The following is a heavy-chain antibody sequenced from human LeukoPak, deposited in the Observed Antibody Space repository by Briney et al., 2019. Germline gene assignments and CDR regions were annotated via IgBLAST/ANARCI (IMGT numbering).Heavy chain of an antibody. J-gene: IGHJ4*02. V-gene: IGHV3-30*02. CDR3: AKAGYYDSSGPGDY. D-gene: IGHD3-22*01. CDR1: GFTFSSYG. Sequence: PGGSLRLSCAASGFTFSSYGMHWVRQAPGKGLEWVAFIRYDGSNKYYADSVKGRFTISRDNSKNTLYLQMNSLRAEDTAVYYCAKAGYYDSSGPGDYRGQGTLVTVSS. CDR2: IRYDGSNK.